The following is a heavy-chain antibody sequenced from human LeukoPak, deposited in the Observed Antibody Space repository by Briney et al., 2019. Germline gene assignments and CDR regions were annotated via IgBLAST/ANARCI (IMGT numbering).Heavy chain of an antibody. V-gene: IGHV4-38-2*01. Sequence: SETLSLTCAVSSYSISSGYYWGWVRQAPGKGLEWIGSIYHTGSTDYNPSLKSRLTISVDMSKNQFSLNLRSVTAADTAVYYCARDKDDYVWGTYRWWGQGMLVTVSS. CDR2: IYHTGST. CDR1: SYSISSGYY. J-gene: IGHJ4*02. CDR3: ARDKDDYVWGTYRW. D-gene: IGHD3-16*02.